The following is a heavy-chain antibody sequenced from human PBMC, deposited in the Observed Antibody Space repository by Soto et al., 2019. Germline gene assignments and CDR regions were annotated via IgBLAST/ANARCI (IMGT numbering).Heavy chain of an antibody. Sequence: ASVKVSCKASGYTFTSYPMHWVRQAPGQRLEWMGWINAGNGDTKYSQKFQGRVTITRDTSASTAYMELSSLRSEDTAVYYCARPWTPYANTGPGDYWGQGTLVTVSS. CDR2: INAGNGDT. D-gene: IGHD3-16*01. CDR1: GYTFTSYP. J-gene: IGHJ4*02. V-gene: IGHV1-3*01. CDR3: ARPWTPYANTGPGDY.